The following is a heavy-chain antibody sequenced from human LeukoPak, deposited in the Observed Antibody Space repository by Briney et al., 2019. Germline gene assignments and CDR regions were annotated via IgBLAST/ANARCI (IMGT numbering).Heavy chain of an antibody. J-gene: IGHJ3*02. D-gene: IGHD3-16*01. CDR1: GGSISSYY. CDR3: ARLRGHVLGQDFDI. Sequence: PSETLSLTCTVSGGSISSYYWSWIRQPPGKGLEWIGYIYYSGSTNYNPSLKSRVTISVDTSKNQFSLKLSSVTAADTAVYYCARLRGHVLGQDFDIWGQGTMVTVSS. V-gene: IGHV4-59*01. CDR2: IYYSGST.